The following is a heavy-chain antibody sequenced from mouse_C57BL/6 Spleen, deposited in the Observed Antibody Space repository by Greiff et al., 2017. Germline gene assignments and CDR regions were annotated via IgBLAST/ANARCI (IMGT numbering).Heavy chain of an antibody. D-gene: IGHD4-1*01. CDR2: IDPSDSYT. J-gene: IGHJ2*01. V-gene: IGHV1-69*01. CDR1: GYTFPSYW. CDR3: ARGLTGTRDY. Sequence: QVQLQQPGAELVMPGASVKLSCKASGYTFPSYWLHWVKQRPGQGLEWIGEIDPSDSYTNYNQKFKGKSTLTVDKSSSTAYMQLSSLTSEDSAVYYGARGLTGTRDYWGQGTTLTVSS.